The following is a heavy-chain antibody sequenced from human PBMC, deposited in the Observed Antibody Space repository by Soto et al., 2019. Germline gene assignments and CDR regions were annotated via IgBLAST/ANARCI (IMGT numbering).Heavy chain of an antibody. Sequence: SETLSLTCTVSGGSISNYYWSWIRQPPGKGLEWIGYIYYSGSTNYNPSLKSRVTISVDTSKNQFSLKLSSVTAADTAVYYCARSDGRYWGQGTLVTVS. V-gene: IGHV4-59*01. CDR1: GGSISNYY. J-gene: IGHJ4*02. CDR3: ARSDGRY. CDR2: IYYSGST.